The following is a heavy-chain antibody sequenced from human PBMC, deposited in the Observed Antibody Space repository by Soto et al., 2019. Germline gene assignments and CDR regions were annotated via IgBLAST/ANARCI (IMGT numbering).Heavy chain of an antibody. CDR1: GFTFSSYD. D-gene: IGHD3-16*01. J-gene: IGHJ6*02. Sequence: EVQLVESGGGLVQPGGSLRLSCAASGFTFSSYDMHWVRQATGKGLEWVSAIGTAGDTYYPGSVKGRFTISRDNSKNTLYLQMNSLRAEDTAVYYCARERVTPGGYYYYGMDVWGQGTTVTVSS. CDR2: IGTAGDT. CDR3: ARERVTPGGYYYYGMDV. V-gene: IGHV3-13*01.